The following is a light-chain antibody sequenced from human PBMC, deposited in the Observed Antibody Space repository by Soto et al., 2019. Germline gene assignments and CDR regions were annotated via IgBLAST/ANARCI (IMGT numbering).Light chain of an antibody. CDR3: QLYNSYSEA. Sequence: DIQLTQSPSTLSGSVGDRVTLTCRASQTISSWLAWYQQKPGKAPKLLIYKASTLKSGVPSRFSGSGSGTEFTLTISSLQPDDFATYYCQLYNSYSEAFGQG. CDR1: QTISSW. CDR2: KAS. V-gene: IGKV1-5*03. J-gene: IGKJ1*01.